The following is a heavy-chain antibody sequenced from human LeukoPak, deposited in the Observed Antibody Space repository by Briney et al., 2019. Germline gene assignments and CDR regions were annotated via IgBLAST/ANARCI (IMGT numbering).Heavy chain of an antibody. Sequence: SETLSLTCTVSGGSISSYYWSWIRQPPGKGLEWIGYIYYSGSTNYNPSLKSRVTISVDTSKNQFSLKLSSVTAADTAVYYCARIGDGNYYMDVWGKGTTVTISS. J-gene: IGHJ6*03. CDR3: ARIGDGNYYMDV. CDR1: GGSISSYY. CDR2: IYYSGST. V-gene: IGHV4-59*01. D-gene: IGHD3-10*01.